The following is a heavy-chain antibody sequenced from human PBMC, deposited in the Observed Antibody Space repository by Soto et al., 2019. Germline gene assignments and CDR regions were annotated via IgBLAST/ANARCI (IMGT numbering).Heavy chain of an antibody. CDR3: ARARGGSYPNPDAFDI. CDR1: GGTFSSYA. V-gene: IGHV1-69*13. J-gene: IGHJ3*02. D-gene: IGHD1-26*01. CDR2: IIPIFGTA. Sequence: SVKVSCKASGGTFSSYAISWVRQAPGQGLEWMGGIIPIFGTANYAQKFQGRVTITADESTSTAYMELSSLRSEDTAVYYCARARGGSYPNPDAFDIWGQGTMVTVSS.